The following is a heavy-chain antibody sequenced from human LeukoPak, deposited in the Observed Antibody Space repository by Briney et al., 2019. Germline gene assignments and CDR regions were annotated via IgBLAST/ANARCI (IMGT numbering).Heavy chain of an antibody. CDR2: INHSGST. D-gene: IGHD3-22*01. J-gene: IGHJ4*02. V-gene: IGHV4-34*01. CDR3: ASYYYDRSGYYVPSRYYFDY. Sequence: SETLSLTCAVYGGSFSGYYWSWIRQPPGKGLEWIGKINHSGSTNYNPSLKSRVTISVDTSKNQFSLKLSSVTAADTAVYYCASYYYDRSGYYVPSRYYFDYWGQGTLVTLSS. CDR1: GGSFSGYY.